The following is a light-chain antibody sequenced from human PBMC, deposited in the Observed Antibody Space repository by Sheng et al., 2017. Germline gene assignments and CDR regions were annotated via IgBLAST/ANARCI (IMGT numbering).Light chain of an antibody. CDR3: QQYGTSPLT. J-gene: IGKJ4*01. V-gene: IGKV3-20*01. CDR1: QSVSSN. CDR2: DAS. Sequence: EIVMTQSPATLSVSPGERATLSCRASQSVSSNLAWYQQKPGQAPSLLVYDASTRATGIPDRFSGSGSGTDFSLTISRLEPDDLAVYYCQQYGTSPLTFGGGTKVEIK.